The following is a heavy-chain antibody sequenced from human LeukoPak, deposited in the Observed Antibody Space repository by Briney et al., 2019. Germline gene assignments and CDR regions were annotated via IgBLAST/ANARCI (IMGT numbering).Heavy chain of an antibody. Sequence: GGSLRLSCAASGFTVSSNYMSWVRQAPGKGLEWVSVIYSGGSTYYADSVKGRFTISRDNSKNTLYLQMNSLRAEDAAVYYCARAPLGYDSSGYHPLYFDYWGQGTLVTVSS. V-gene: IGHV3-66*01. D-gene: IGHD3-22*01. CDR1: GFTVSSNY. J-gene: IGHJ4*02. CDR3: ARAPLGYDSSGYHPLYFDY. CDR2: IYSGGST.